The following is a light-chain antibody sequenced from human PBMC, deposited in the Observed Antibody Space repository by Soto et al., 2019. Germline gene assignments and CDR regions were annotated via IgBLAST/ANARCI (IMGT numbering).Light chain of an antibody. CDR3: QQHSHWPPWT. Sequence: EIVLTQSPGTLSLSPGERATLSCRASENVRTFVDWYQQKPGQAPRLLIYGASTRATGIPASFSGSGSGTGFTLPTSNLEPEDFAVSYCQQHSHWPPWTFGQGTKVDIK. CDR1: ENVRTF. J-gene: IGKJ1*01. CDR2: GAS. V-gene: IGKV3-11*01.